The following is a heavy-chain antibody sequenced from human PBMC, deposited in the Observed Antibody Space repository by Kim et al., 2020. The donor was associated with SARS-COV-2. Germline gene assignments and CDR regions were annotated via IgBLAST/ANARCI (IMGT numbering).Heavy chain of an antibody. Sequence: SQTLSLTCAISGDSVASSSAALNWIRQSPSRGLEWLGRTYQRSKWYNDYAVSVRSRISITPDTSKNQFSLQLNSVTPEDTAVYYCARAVAGTFDYWGQGTLVTVSS. D-gene: IGHD6-19*01. CDR3: ARAVAGTFDY. J-gene: IGHJ4*02. CDR2: TYQRSKWYN. V-gene: IGHV6-1*01. CDR1: GDSVASSSAA.